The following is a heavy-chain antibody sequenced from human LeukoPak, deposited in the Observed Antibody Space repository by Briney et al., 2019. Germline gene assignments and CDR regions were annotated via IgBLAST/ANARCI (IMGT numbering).Heavy chain of an antibody. Sequence: GGSLRLSCAASGFTFSSYSMNWVRQAPGKGLEWVSSISSSSSYIYYADSVKGRFTISRDNAKNSLYLQMNSLRAEDTAVYYCARAPLRYFDWLLPPSWFDPWGQGTLVTVSS. D-gene: IGHD3-9*01. V-gene: IGHV3-21*01. CDR1: GFTFSSYS. CDR2: ISSSSSYI. CDR3: ARAPLRYFDWLLPPSWFDP. J-gene: IGHJ5*02.